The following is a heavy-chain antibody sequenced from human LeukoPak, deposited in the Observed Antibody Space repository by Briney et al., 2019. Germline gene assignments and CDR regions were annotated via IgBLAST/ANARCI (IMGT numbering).Heavy chain of an antibody. CDR3: ARQAGYSTGWYGGYYFDH. V-gene: IGHV1-18*01. Sequence: GASVKVSCKASGYTFTSYGISWVRQAPGQGPERMGWIAVYNGDTKFLQKFQGRVTLTTDASTNTAYMELRSLTSDDTAVYYCARQAGYSTGWYGGYYFDHWGQGTPVTVSA. D-gene: IGHD6-19*01. CDR1: GYTFTSYG. CDR2: IAVYNGDT. J-gene: IGHJ4*02.